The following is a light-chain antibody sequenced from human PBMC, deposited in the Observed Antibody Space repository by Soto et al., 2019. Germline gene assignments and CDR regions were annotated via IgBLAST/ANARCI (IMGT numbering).Light chain of an antibody. CDR2: SDN. CDR1: NSNIGSNT. V-gene: IGLV1-44*01. CDR3: GTWDSSLTSVV. Sequence: QSVLTQPPSASGTPGQRVTISCSGSNSNIGSNTVNWYQQLPGTAPKLLIYSDNQRPSGVPDRFSGSKSGTSASLAISGLQSEDEADYYCGTWDSSLTSVVFGGGTKVTVL. J-gene: IGLJ2*01.